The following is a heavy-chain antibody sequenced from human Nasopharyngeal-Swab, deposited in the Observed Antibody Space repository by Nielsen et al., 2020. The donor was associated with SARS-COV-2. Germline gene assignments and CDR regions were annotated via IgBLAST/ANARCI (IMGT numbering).Heavy chain of an antibody. D-gene: IGHD5-12*01. V-gene: IGHV3-30-3*01. CDR1: GFTFSSYA. Sequence: GESLKISCAASGFTFSSYAMHWVRQAPGKGLEWVAVISYDGSNKYYADSVKGRFTISRDNSKNTLYLQMNSLRAEDTAVYYCARVKISGYDLVGQYYYGMDVWGQGTTVTVSS. CDR3: ARVKISGYDLVGQYYYGMDV. J-gene: IGHJ6*02. CDR2: ISYDGSNK.